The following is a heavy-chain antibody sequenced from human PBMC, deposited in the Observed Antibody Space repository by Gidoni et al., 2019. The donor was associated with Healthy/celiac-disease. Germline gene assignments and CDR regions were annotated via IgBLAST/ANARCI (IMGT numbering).Heavy chain of an antibody. CDR3: AREDVYDSSGGGWFDP. Sequence: EVQLVESGGGLVKPGGSLRLSCAASGFTFSSYSMNWVRQAPGKGLEWVSSISSSSSYIYYADSVKGRFTISRDNAKNSLYLQMNSLRAEDTAVYYCAREDVYDSSGGGWFDPWGQGTLVTVSS. D-gene: IGHD3-22*01. V-gene: IGHV3-21*01. CDR1: GFTFSSYS. CDR2: ISSSSSYI. J-gene: IGHJ5*02.